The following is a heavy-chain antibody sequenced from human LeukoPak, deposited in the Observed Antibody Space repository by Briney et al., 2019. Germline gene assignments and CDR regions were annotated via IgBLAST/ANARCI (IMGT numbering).Heavy chain of an antibody. V-gene: IGHV3-30-3*01. J-gene: IGHJ4*02. CDR1: GFTFSSYA. CDR2: TSYDGANK. D-gene: IGHD3-9*01. CDR3: ARGLGTGYYNVAY. Sequence: PGRSLRLSCAASGFTFSSYALHWVRQAPGKGLEWVAVTSYDGANKYYADSVKGRFTISRDNSENTLYLQMNSLRDEDTAVYYCARGLGTGYYNVAYWGQGTLVTVSS.